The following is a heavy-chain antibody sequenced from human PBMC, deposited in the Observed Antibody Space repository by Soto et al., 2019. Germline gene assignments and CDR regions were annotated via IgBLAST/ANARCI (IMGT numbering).Heavy chain of an antibody. J-gene: IGHJ5*02. Sequence: QVQLQESGPRLVKPSETLSLTCTVSGGSFSPNYWAWIRQPPGKGLEWVGYIYFGGTTSYNPSLKRRVTISLETSNSLFSLRLTSVTAADTAVYYCARLGAYYQSLDPWGPGTLVTVSS. V-gene: IGHV4-59*08. CDR1: GGSFSPNY. CDR3: ARLGAYYQSLDP. D-gene: IGHD2-21*01. CDR2: IYFGGTT.